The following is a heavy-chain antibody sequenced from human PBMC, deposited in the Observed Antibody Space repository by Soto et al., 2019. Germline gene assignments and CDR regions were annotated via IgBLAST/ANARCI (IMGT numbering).Heavy chain of an antibody. CDR3: ARDATLRVGEPPVFDY. CDR2: ISSSSSST. J-gene: IGHJ4*02. Sequence: EVQLVESEGGLVQPGGSLRLSCAASGFTFSSYSMNWVRQAPGKGLEWVSYISSSSSSTYYADSVKGRFTISRDNAKNSLYLQMNSLRDEDTAVYYCARDATLRVGEPPVFDYWGPGTLVTVSS. V-gene: IGHV3-48*02. CDR1: GFTFSSYS. D-gene: IGHD3-10*01.